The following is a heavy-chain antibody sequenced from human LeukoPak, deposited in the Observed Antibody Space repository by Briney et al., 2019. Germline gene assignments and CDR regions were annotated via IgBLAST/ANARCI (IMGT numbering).Heavy chain of an antibody. CDR3: ARDRGGFYYFDY. V-gene: IGHV3-53*01. J-gene: IGHJ4*02. D-gene: IGHD3-10*01. CDR2: IHSDDT. CDR1: GFTVSSNY. Sequence: PGGSLRLSCAASGFTVSSNYMSWVRQAPGKGLEWVSLIHSDDTYYADSVKGRFTISRDNSKNTLYLQMNSLRAEDTAVYYCARDRGGFYYFDYWGQGTLVTVSS.